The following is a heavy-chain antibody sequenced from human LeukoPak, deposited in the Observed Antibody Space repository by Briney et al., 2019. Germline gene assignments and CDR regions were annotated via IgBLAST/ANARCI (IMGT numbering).Heavy chain of an antibody. J-gene: IGHJ4*02. Sequence: SGTLSRTCAVSGGSISSSNWWSWVRQPPGKGLEWIGEIYHSGSTNYNPSLKGRVTISVDKSKNQFSLKLSSVTAADTAVYYCARDSAGSGFDYWGQGTLVTVSS. CDR1: GGSISSSNW. CDR2: IYHSGST. D-gene: IGHD3-10*01. V-gene: IGHV4-4*02. CDR3: ARDSAGSGFDY.